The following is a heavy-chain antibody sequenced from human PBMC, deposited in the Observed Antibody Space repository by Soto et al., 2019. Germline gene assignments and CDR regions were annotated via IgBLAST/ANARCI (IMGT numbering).Heavy chain of an antibody. CDR1: GYSFTNYW. J-gene: IGHJ4*02. V-gene: IGHV5-51*01. Sequence: GESLKISCKGSGYSFTNYWIGWVRQMPGKGLEWMGIIYPTDSDTRYSPSFQGQVTISADKSISTAYLQWSSLKASDTAMYYCARLTMVRGVIITSAPFDYWGRGTLVTVSS. D-gene: IGHD3-10*01. CDR2: IYPTDSDT. CDR3: ARLTMVRGVIITSAPFDY.